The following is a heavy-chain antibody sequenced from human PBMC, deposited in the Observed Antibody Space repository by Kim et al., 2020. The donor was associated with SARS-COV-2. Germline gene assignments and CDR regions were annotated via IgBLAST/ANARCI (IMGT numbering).Heavy chain of an antibody. CDR2: ISYDGGNK. CDR1: GFTFSSYG. V-gene: IGHV3-30*18. CDR3: AKGSITIFGVVITDNWFDP. Sequence: GGSLRLSCAASGFTFSSYGMHWVRQAPGKGLEWVAVISYDGGNKYYADSVKGRFTISRDNSKNTLYLQMNSLRAEDTAVYYCAKGSITIFGVVITDNWFDPWGQGNLVTVSS. J-gene: IGHJ5*02. D-gene: IGHD3-3*01.